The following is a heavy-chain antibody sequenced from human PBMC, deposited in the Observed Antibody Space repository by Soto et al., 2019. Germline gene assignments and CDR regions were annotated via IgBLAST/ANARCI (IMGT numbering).Heavy chain of an antibody. CDR3: ARLEYYGSGSYYSLGFYYYGMDV. Sequence: TLSLTCAVSGGSISSGGYSWSWIRQPPGKGLEWIGYIYHSGSTYYNPSLKSRVTISVDTSNNQFSLKLSSVTAADTAVYYCARLEYYGSGSYYSLGFYYYGMDVWGQGTTVTVSS. CDR2: IYHSGST. V-gene: IGHV4-30-2*01. CDR1: GGSISSGGYS. D-gene: IGHD3-10*01. J-gene: IGHJ6*02.